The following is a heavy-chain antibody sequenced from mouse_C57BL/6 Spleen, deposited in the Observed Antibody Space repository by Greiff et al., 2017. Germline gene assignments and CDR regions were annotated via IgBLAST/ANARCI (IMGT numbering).Heavy chain of an antibody. J-gene: IGHJ4*01. D-gene: IGHD1-1*02. CDR2: IYPGSGST. V-gene: IGHV1-55*01. Sequence: QVQLQQPGAELVKPGASVKMSCKASGYTFTSYWITWVKQRPGQGLEWIGDIYPGSGSTNYNEKFKSKATLTVDTSSSTAYMQLSSLTSEDSAVYYCARTGGSYDAMDYWGQGTSVTVSS. CDR1: GYTFTSYW. CDR3: ARTGGSYDAMDY.